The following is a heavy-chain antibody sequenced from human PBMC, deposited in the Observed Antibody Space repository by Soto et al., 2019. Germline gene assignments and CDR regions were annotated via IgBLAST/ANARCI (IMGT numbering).Heavy chain of an antibody. CDR1: GGSISSYY. Sequence: QVQLQESGPGLVKPSETLSLTCTVSGGSISSYYWSWIRQPAGKGLEWIGRIYTSGSTNYNPPLKSSVTMPVDTSKNQFSLKLSSVTAADTAVYYCAREGYCSGGSCYIWFDPWGQGTLVTVYS. J-gene: IGHJ5*02. CDR2: IYTSGST. D-gene: IGHD2-15*01. CDR3: AREGYCSGGSCYIWFDP. V-gene: IGHV4-4*07.